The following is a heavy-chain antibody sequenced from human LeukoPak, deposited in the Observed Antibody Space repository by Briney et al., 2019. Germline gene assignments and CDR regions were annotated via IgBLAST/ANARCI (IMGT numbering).Heavy chain of an antibody. Sequence: EASVKLSCKASGYTFTSYDINWVRQATGQGLEWMGWMNPNSGNTGYAQKFQGRVTMTRNTSISTAYMELSSLRSEDTAVYYCARGVAHYYYYYMDVWGKGTTVTVSS. CDR3: ARGVAHYYYYYMDV. CDR2: MNPNSGNT. V-gene: IGHV1-8*01. D-gene: IGHD2-15*01. J-gene: IGHJ6*03. CDR1: GYTFTSYD.